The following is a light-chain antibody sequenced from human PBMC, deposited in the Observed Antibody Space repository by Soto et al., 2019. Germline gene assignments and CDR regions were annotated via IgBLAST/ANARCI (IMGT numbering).Light chain of an antibody. CDR2: AAS. V-gene: IGKV1D-16*01. CDR1: QDINSY. CDR3: QQYNMYPLT. Sequence: DVQMTQSPSSLSASVGDRVTITCRASQDINSYLAWYQQKPGNAPNSLIYAASSLQTGVPSRFSGSETGTDFTLTIDNLQPEDSATDYCQQYNMYPLTFGGGTKVEIK. J-gene: IGKJ4*01.